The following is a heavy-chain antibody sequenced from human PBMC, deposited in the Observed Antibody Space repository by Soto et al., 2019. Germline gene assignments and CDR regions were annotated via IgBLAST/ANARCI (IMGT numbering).Heavy chain of an antibody. V-gene: IGHV3-21*01. D-gene: IGHD4-17*01. Sequence: EVQLVESGGGLVKPGGSLRLSCAASGFTFSSYSMNWVRQAPGKGLEWVSSMSSSSRYIYYADSVKGRFTISRDNAKNSLYLQMNNLRAEDTAVYYCARDRIYGDAEVTEFDPWGQGTLVTVSS. CDR3: ARDRIYGDAEVTEFDP. CDR1: GFTFSSYS. J-gene: IGHJ5*02. CDR2: MSSSSRYI.